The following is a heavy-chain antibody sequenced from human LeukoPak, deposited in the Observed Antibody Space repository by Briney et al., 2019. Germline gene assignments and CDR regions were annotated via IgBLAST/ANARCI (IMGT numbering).Heavy chain of an antibody. D-gene: IGHD4-17*01. J-gene: IGHJ5*02. V-gene: IGHV4-59*12. CDR3: ARERVTTSYNWFDP. CDR2: IYYSGST. CDR1: GGSISSYY. Sequence: SETLSLTCTVSGGSISSYYWSWIRQPPGKGLEWIGYIYYSGSTYYNPSLKSRVTISVDTSKNQFSLKLSSVTAADTAVYYCARERVTTSYNWFDPWGQGTLVTVSS.